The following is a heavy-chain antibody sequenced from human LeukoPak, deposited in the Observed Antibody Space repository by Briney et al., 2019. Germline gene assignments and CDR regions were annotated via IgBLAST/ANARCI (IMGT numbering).Heavy chain of an antibody. CDR3: ARQGGGFWYFDL. D-gene: IGHD6-25*01. V-gene: IGHV4-59*08. J-gene: IGHJ2*01. CDR1: GGSISTY. CDR2: IYYTGAT. Sequence: SETLSLTCTVSGGSISTYWTWIRQPPGKGLEWIGYIYYTGATSYNPSLKSRVIISVDTSKKQFSLKLTSVTAADTAVYYCARQGGGFWYFDLWGRGTLVTVSS.